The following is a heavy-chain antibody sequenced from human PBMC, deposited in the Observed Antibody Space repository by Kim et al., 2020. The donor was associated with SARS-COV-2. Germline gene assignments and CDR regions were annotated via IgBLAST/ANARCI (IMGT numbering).Heavy chain of an antibody. CDR2: ISGSGGST. Sequence: GGSLRLSCAASGFTFSSYAMSWVRQAPGKGLEWVSAISGSGGSTYYADSVKGRFTISRDNSKNTLYLQMNSLRAEDTAVYYCAIHRGSGCYTAFDVWGQGTLVTVSS. CDR1: GFTFSSYA. V-gene: IGHV3-23*01. D-gene: IGHD6-19*01. CDR3: AIHRGSGCYTAFDV. J-gene: IGHJ3*01.